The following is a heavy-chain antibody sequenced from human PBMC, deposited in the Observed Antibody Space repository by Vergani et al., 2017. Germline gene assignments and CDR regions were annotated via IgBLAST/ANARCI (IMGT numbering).Heavy chain of an antibody. CDR2: IYHSGST. CDR1: GYSISSTYY. Sequence: QVQLQESGPGLVKPSETLSLTCAVSGYSISSTYYWGWIRQPPGKGLEWIGSIYHSGSTYNNQSLKSRVTISVDTTKKQFSLKLSSGTAADTAVYYCARHRGDNDGGGMDVWCQEATVTIAS. D-gene: IGHD2-21*02. J-gene: IGHJ6*02. V-gene: IGHV4-38-2*01. CDR3: ARHRGDNDGGGMDV.